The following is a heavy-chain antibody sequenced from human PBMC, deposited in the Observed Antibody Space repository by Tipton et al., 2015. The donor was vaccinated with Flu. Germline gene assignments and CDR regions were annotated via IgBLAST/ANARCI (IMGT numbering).Heavy chain of an antibody. Sequence: QSGPEVKKPGASVKVSCKASGYTFPSYGISWVRQAPGQGLEWMGGFSAYNGNGIYAQKFQGRVTMTTDTSTSSAYMELRSLRTDDTAVYYCARGAFPARTIDAFDMWGQGTMVTVSS. V-gene: IGHV1-18*01. CDR1: GYTFPSYG. J-gene: IGHJ3*02. CDR3: ARGAFPARTIDAFDM. CDR2: FSAYNGNG. D-gene: IGHD4/OR15-4a*01.